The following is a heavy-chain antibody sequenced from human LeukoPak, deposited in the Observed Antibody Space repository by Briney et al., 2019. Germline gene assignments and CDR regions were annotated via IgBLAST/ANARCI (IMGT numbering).Heavy chain of an antibody. D-gene: IGHD1-26*01. CDR2: ISWNSGTI. CDR3: VKSASYSGSFSNWFDP. J-gene: IGHJ5*02. Sequence: GGSLRPSWAASGLTFEDYASDWGRQPPGRGREWASVISWNSGTIDYADSVKGRFTISRDNAKNFLYLQMNSLRAEDTAFYFCVKSASYSGSFSNWFDPWGQGTLVIVSS. V-gene: IGHV3-9*01. CDR1: GLTFEDYA.